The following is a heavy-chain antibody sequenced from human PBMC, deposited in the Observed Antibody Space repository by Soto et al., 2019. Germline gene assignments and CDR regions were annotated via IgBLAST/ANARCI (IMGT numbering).Heavy chain of an antibody. CDR3: AVQLTMIAKQNYGMDV. J-gene: IGHJ6*02. V-gene: IGHV3-33*01. CDR2: IWYDGSNK. D-gene: IGHD3-22*01. CDR1: GFTFSSYG. Sequence: QVQLVESGGGVVQPGRSLRLSCAASGFTFSSYGMHWVRQAPGKGLEWVAVIWYDGSNKYYADSVKGRFTISRDNSKNTLYLQMNSLRAEDTAVYYCAVQLTMIAKQNYGMDVWGQGTTVTVSS.